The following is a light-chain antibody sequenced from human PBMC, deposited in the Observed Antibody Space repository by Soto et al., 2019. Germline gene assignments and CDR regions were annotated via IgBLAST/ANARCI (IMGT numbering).Light chain of an antibody. CDR3: SSYTNINTRACV. Sequence: HSALTQPASVSGSPGQSITISCTGTSGDIGSYNRVSWYQQHPGKAPKLIIYEVTDRPSGVSNRFSGSKSGNTASLTISGLQAEDVAEYYCSSYTNINTRACVFGTGTKV. CDR1: SGDIGSYNR. J-gene: IGLJ1*01. V-gene: IGLV2-14*01. CDR2: EVT.